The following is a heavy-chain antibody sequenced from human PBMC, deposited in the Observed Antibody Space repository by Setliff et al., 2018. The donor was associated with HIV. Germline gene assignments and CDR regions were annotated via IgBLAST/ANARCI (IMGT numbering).Heavy chain of an antibody. CDR3: ARLNVEMFVVMAATPGWFGP. CDR2: ISYSGGS. Sequence: SETLSLTCTVSGDSISSDAYYWSWIRQHPEKGLEWVGYISYSGGSYYNPSLKSRISISMDTSKNQFSLKLKSVTAADTAVYYCARLNVEMFVVMAATPGWFGPWVQGILVTVSS. V-gene: IGHV4-31*03. J-gene: IGHJ5*02. CDR1: GDSISSDAYY. D-gene: IGHD2-15*01.